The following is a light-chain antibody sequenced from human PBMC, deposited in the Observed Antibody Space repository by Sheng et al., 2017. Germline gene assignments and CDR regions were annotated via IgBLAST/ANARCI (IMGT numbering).Light chain of an antibody. J-gene: IGKJ1*01. Sequence: DIVMTQSPDSLAVSLGERATINCKSSQSVLYSSNNKNYLAWYQHKAGQPPKLLIYWASTRESGVPDRFSGSGSGTDFTLTISSLQAEDVAFYYCQQYYSSPRTFGQGTKVEI. V-gene: IGKV4-1*01. CDR2: WAS. CDR1: QSVLYSSNNKNY. CDR3: QQYYSSPRT.